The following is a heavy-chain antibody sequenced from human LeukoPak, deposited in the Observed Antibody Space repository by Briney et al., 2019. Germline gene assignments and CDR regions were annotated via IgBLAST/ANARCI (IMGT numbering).Heavy chain of an antibody. V-gene: IGHV1-18*01. CDR2: ISAYNGNT. J-gene: IGHJ4*02. Sequence: ASVKVSCTASGYTFTSYGISWVRQAPGQGLEWMAWISAYNGNTNYAQKLQGRVTMTTDTSTSTAYMELRSLRSDDTAVYYCARQTVVAATDAFDYWGQGTLVTVSS. CDR1: GYTFTSYG. D-gene: IGHD2-15*01. CDR3: ARQTVVAATDAFDY.